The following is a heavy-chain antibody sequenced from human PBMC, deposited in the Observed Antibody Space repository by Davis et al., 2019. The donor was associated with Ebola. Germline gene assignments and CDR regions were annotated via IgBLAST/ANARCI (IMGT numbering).Heavy chain of an antibody. CDR1: GFSFGSYA. J-gene: IGHJ5*02. CDR3: ARVFMLMRGTPENQFDP. D-gene: IGHD1-14*01. CDR2: ISYDGNEK. V-gene: IGHV3-30-3*01. Sequence: PGGSLRLSCAASGFSFGSYAMHWVRQAPGRGLEWVAVISYDGNEKYHADTVRGRFTISRDNSKDTLYLQMNSLGAEDTAVYYCARVFMLMRGTPENQFDPWGQGTLVTVS.